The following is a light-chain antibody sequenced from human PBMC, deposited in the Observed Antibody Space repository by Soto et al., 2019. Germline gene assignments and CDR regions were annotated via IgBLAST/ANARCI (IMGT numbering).Light chain of an antibody. J-gene: IGKJ4*01. CDR3: QQYGSS. CDR2: GAS. V-gene: IGKV3-20*01. CDR1: QSVSSSS. Sequence: EILLTQSPGTLALAPGEIATLSCRASQSVSSSSLAWYQQKPGQAPRPLIYGASSRATGIPDRFSGKGSGTDFTLTVSRLEPEDFAVYYCQQYGSSFGGGTKVEIK.